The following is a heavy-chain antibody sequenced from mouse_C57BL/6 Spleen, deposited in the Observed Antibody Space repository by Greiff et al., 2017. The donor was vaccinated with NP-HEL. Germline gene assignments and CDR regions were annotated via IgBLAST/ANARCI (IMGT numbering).Heavy chain of an antibody. CDR2: IRNKANGYTT. D-gene: IGHD2-2*01. V-gene: IGHV7-4*01. J-gene: IGHJ3*01. CDR1: GFTFTDYY. Sequence: EVNVVESGGGLVQPGASLRLSCAASGFTFTDYYMSWVRPPPGKAPEWLALIRNKANGYTTEYTASVKGRFTISRDNSQNILYLQMNTLRAEDSATYYCVKAYGYDGAWFAYWGQGTLVTVSA. CDR3: VKAYGYDGAWFAY.